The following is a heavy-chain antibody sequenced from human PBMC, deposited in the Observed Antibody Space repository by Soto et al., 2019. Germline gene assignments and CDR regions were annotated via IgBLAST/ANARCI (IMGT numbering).Heavy chain of an antibody. D-gene: IGHD3-3*01. CDR1: GFTFSGSA. CDR3: ARGVYDFWSGHPKGLDY. J-gene: IGHJ4*02. Sequence: EVQLVESGGGLVQPGGSLKLSCAASGFTFSGSAMHWVRQASGKGLAWVGRIRNKANNYATAYAVSVKGRFTISRDDSRNTAYLQMNSLKTEDTAVYYCARGVYDFWSGHPKGLDYWGQGTVVTVSS. V-gene: IGHV3-73*02. CDR2: IRNKANNYAT.